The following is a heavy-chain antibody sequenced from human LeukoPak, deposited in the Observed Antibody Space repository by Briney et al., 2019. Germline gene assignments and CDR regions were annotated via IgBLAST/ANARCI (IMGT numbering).Heavy chain of an antibody. CDR3: ARLTRERGYSYGYSLLNFDY. CDR1: GGSFSGYY. V-gene: IGHV4-34*01. J-gene: IGHJ4*02. D-gene: IGHD5-18*01. Sequence: PSETLSLTCAVYGGSFSGYYWSWIRQPPGKGLEWIGEINHSASTNYNPSLKSRVTISVDTSKNQFSLKLSSVTAADTAVYYCARLTRERGYSYGYSLLNFDYWGQGTLVTVSS. CDR2: INHSAST.